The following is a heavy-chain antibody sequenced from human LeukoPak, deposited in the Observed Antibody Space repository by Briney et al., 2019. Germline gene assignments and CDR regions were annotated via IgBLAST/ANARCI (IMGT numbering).Heavy chain of an antibody. CDR1: GGSISSSSYY. V-gene: IGHV4-39*01. J-gene: IGHJ5*02. CDR3: ARRGLHRRLLQASGVDP. D-gene: IGHD5-24*01. CDR2: IYYSGST. Sequence: SETLSLTCTVFGGSISSSSYYWGWIRQPPGKGLEWIGSIYYSGSTYYNPSLKSRVTISVDTSKNQFSLKLSSVTAADTAVYYCARRGLHRRLLQASGVDPWGQGTLVTVS.